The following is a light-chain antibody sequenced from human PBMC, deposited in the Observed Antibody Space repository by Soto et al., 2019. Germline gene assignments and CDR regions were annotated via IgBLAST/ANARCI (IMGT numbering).Light chain of an antibody. CDR1: QSVSSSY. Sequence: EIVLTQSPGTLSLSPGERATLSCRASQSVSSSYLAWYQQKPGQAPRLRIYGASSRATGIPDRLSGSGSGTDFTLTISRLEPEDFAVYYCQQYGSSGTFGQGTKVDIK. CDR3: QQYGSSGT. CDR2: GAS. J-gene: IGKJ1*01. V-gene: IGKV3-20*01.